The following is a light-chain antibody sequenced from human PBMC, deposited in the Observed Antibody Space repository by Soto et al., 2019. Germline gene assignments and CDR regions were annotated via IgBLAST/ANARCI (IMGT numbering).Light chain of an antibody. Sequence: QSALTQPASVSGSPGQSITISCTGTSSDVGSYNFVSWYQQHPGKAPKVMIYEGSKRPSGVSNRFSGSKSGNTASLIISGLQAEDEADYYCCSYAGSSTWVFGTGTKVTVL. V-gene: IGLV2-23*01. CDR2: EGS. CDR1: SSDVGSYNF. CDR3: CSYAGSSTWV. J-gene: IGLJ1*01.